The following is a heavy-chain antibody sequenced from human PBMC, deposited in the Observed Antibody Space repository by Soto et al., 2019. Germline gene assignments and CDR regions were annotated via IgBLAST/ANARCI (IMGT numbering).Heavy chain of an antibody. V-gene: IGHV3-9*01. D-gene: IGHD3-22*01. J-gene: IGHJ4*02. CDR2: ISWNSGSI. CDR1: GFTFEDYA. CDR3: AKGRDSDSSGYYPPAFDY. Sequence: FLSLSCGASGFTFEDYAIHLVRQGPGKGLEWVSGISWNSGSIGYADSVKGRFTISRDNAKNPLYLQMNSLRAEDTALYYCAKGRDSDSSGYYPPAFDYWGQGTLVTVSS.